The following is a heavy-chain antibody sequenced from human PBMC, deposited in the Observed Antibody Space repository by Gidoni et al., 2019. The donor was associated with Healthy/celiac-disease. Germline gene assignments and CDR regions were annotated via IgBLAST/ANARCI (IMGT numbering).Heavy chain of an antibody. CDR2: SNHSERH. CDR1: GGSCSGNY. V-gene: IGHV4-34*01. CDR3: ARTQQWLGSFRFDY. D-gene: IGHD6-19*01. Sequence: QVQLQQWGAGLLKPSETLSLTCAVHGGSCSGNYWSWIRQPPGKGLEWIRESNHSERHNYNPSLKSRVTISVDTSKNQFSLKLSSVTAADTAVYYCARTQQWLGSFRFDYWGQGTLVTVSS. J-gene: IGHJ4*02.